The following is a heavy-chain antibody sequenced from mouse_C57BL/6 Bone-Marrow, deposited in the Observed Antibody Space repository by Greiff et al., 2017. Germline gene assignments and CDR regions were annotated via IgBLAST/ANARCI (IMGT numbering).Heavy chain of an antibody. Sequence: EVKLVESGGGLVQPGGSLSLSCAASGFTFTDYYMSWVRQPPGKALEWLGFIRNKANGYTTEYSASVKGRFTISRDNSHSSLYLQMNALRAEDSATYYCARGYYDIRRGFYYAMDYWGQGTSVTVSS. CDR3: ARGYYDIRRGFYYAMDY. CDR2: IRNKANGYTT. D-gene: IGHD2-4*01. CDR1: GFTFTDYY. V-gene: IGHV7-3*01. J-gene: IGHJ4*01.